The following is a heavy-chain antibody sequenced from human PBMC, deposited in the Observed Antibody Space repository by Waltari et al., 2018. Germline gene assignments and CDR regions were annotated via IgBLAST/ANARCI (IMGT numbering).Heavy chain of an antibody. Sequence: QVQLQESGPALVKPSENLSLTCTVSGGLLSSHYWSWTRQPPGTGLELSGYIYYSGSTNDNPSRKSRVTISVDTSKNQFSLKLSSVTAADTAVYYCARVSDYYDSSGYYNYYYMDVWGKGTTVTVSS. CDR2: IYYSGST. V-gene: IGHV4-59*11. CDR1: GGLLSSHY. CDR3: ARVSDYYDSSGYYNYYYMDV. J-gene: IGHJ6*03. D-gene: IGHD3-22*01.